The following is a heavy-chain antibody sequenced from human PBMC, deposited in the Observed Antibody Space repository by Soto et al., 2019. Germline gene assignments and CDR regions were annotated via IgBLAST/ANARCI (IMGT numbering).Heavy chain of an antibody. CDR3: AKDREVATIRYFDN. J-gene: IGHJ4*02. CDR1: GLTFSSYA. D-gene: IGHD5-12*01. Sequence: PGGSLRLSCAASGLTFSSYAMSWVRQAPGKGLEWVSAISGSGGSTYYADSVKGRFTISRDNSKNTLYLQMNSLRAEDTAVYYCAKDREVATIRYFDNWGQGTLVTVSS. V-gene: IGHV3-23*01. CDR2: ISGSGGST.